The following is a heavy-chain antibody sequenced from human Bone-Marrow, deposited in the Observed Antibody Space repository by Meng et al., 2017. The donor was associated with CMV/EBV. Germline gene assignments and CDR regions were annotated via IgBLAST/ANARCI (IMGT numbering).Heavy chain of an antibody. CDR3: ARLDIVVVPARNEYYYYGMDV. J-gene: IGHJ6*02. Sequence: ASVKVSCKASGYTFTGYYMHWVRQAPGQGLEWMGWINPDSGGTNYAQNFQGRVTMTRDTSISTAYMELSRLRSEDTAVYYCARLDIVVVPARNEYYYYGMDVWGQGTTVTVSS. D-gene: IGHD2-2*03. CDR1: GYTFTGYY. CDR2: INPDSGGT. V-gene: IGHV1-2*02.